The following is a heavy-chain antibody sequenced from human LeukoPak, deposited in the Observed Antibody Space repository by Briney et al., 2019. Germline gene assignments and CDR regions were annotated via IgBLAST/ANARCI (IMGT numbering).Heavy chain of an antibody. D-gene: IGHD1-26*01. CDR3: ARGPPIRKVGATLYYFDY. V-gene: IGHV4-59*01. J-gene: IGHJ4*02. CDR1: GGSISSYY. Sequence: PSETLSLTCTVSGGSISSYYWSWIRQPPGKGLEWIGYIYYSGSTNYNPSLKSRVTISVDTSKIQFSLKLSSVTAADTAVYYCARGPPIRKVGATLYYFDYWGQGTLVTVSS. CDR2: IYYSGST.